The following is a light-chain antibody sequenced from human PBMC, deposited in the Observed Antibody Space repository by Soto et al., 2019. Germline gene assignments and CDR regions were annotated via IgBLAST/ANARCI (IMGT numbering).Light chain of an antibody. CDR2: EVS. CDR1: NSDVGSYNL. Sequence: QSVLTQPASVSGSPGQSITISCTGTNSDVGSYNLVSWYQQHPGKAPKVMIYEVSKRPSGVPNRFSGSKSGNTASLTISGLQAEDEADYYCCSYAGSSTYAFGTGTKV. CDR3: CSYAGSSTYA. J-gene: IGLJ1*01. V-gene: IGLV2-23*02.